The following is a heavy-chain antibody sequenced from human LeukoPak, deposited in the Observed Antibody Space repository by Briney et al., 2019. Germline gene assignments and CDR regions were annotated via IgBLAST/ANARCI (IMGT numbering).Heavy chain of an antibody. CDR1: GFTFSSYA. V-gene: IGHV3-23*01. CDR2: ISGSGGST. J-gene: IGHJ3*02. CDR3: AKDRSYGSGSYWFWSDAFDI. D-gene: IGHD3-10*01. Sequence: GGSLRLSCAASGFTFSSYAMSWVLQAPGKGLEWVSAISGSGGSTYYADSVEGRFTIPRDNSNNTLYLQMTSLRAEDTAVYYWAKDRSYGSGSYWFWSDAFDIWGQGTMVTVSS.